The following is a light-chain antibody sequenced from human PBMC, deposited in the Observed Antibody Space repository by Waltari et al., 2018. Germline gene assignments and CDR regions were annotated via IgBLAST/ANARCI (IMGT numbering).Light chain of an antibody. J-gene: IGKJ2*01. CDR2: ASA. Sequence: DIQMTQSPSSLSASVGDRVTITCRASQRISNFLNWYQQEPGKAPKPRIYASASLQSGVPSRFSASGSGTDFTLTISSLQPEDFATYFCQQSYSSLYTFGQGTKLEI. CDR3: QQSYSSLYT. V-gene: IGKV1-39*01. CDR1: QRISNF.